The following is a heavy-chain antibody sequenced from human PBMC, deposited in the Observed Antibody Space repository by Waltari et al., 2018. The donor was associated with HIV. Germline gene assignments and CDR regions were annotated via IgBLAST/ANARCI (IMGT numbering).Heavy chain of an antibody. CDR1: GYSISSGYY. V-gene: IGHV4-38-2*02. CDR2: IYHSGST. J-gene: IGHJ4*02. Sequence: QVQLQESGPGLVKPSETLSLTCAVPGYSISSGYYCGWTRQPPGKGLEWIGSIYHSGSTSYNPSLRSRVTISVDTSKNQFSLNLRFVTAADTAVYYCARDSSGYDSGFDFWGQGTLVSVSS. D-gene: IGHD5-12*01. CDR3: ARDSSGYDSGFDF.